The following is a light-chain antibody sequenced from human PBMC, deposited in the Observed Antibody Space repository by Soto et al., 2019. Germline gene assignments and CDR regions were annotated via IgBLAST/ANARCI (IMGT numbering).Light chain of an antibody. J-gene: IGKJ1*01. CDR1: QSVSKW. V-gene: IGKV1-5*01. CDR3: EQYNSYSRT. Sequence: TQSPGTLSLSPGERATLSCRASQSVSKWLAWYQEKPGNPPRPLIYDASTLESGVPSRFSGSGSGTEFTLTISSLQADDFAIYYCEQYNSYSRTFGQGTKVDIK. CDR2: DAS.